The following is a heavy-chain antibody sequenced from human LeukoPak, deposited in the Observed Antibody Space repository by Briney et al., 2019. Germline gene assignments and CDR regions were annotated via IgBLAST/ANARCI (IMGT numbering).Heavy chain of an antibody. CDR2: VYYIGTT. CDR1: GGSISTYY. J-gene: IGHJ4*02. Sequence: SETLSLTCTVSGGSISTYYWSWIRQPPGKGLEWIGYVYYIGTTNYNPSLKSRVTMSVDTPKNQFSLKLNSVTAADTAVYYCARGLGSLADYWGQGTLVTVSS. V-gene: IGHV4-59*01. D-gene: IGHD3-10*01. CDR3: ARGLGSLADY.